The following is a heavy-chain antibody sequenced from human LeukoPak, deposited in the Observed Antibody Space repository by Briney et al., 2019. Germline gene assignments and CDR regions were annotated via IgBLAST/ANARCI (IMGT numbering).Heavy chain of an antibody. J-gene: IGHJ6*03. CDR1: GGSFSGYY. Sequence: SETLSLTCAVYGGSFSGYYWTWIRQTPGKGLGGIGEMNPSGSSNYNPSLKSRVTISVDPSKNQFSLKLSSVTAADTAVYYCARGRQDVTMIVVVMTAVSYYLDVWGKGTTVTVS. CDR2: MNPSGSS. CDR3: ARGRQDVTMIVVVMTAVSYYLDV. D-gene: IGHD3-22*01. V-gene: IGHV4-34*01.